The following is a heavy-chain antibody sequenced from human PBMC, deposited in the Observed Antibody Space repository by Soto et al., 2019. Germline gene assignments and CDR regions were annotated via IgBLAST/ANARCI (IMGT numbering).Heavy chain of an antibody. J-gene: IGHJ6*02. V-gene: IGHV1-69*04. Sequence: ASVKVSCKASGGTFSSYTISWVRQAPGQGLEWMGRIIPILGIANYAQKFQGRVTITADKSTSTAYMELSSLRSEDTAVYYCARDETTVSTYYYYYGMDVWGQGTTVTVSS. CDR3: ARDETTVSTYYYYYGMDV. CDR1: GGTFSSYT. D-gene: IGHD4-17*01. CDR2: IIPILGIA.